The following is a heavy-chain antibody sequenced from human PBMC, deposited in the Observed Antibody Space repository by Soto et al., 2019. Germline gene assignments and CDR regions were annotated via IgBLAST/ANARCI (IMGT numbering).Heavy chain of an antibody. D-gene: IGHD3-10*01. Sequence: GGSLRLSCAASGFTFSSYGMHWVRQAPGKGLEWVAVISYDGSNKYYADSVKGRFTISRDNSKNTLYLQMNSLRAEDTAVYYCAKDAGLTMVRGVMVYWGQGTLVTVSS. J-gene: IGHJ4*02. CDR3: AKDAGLTMVRGVMVY. V-gene: IGHV3-30*18. CDR2: ISYDGSNK. CDR1: GFTFSSYG.